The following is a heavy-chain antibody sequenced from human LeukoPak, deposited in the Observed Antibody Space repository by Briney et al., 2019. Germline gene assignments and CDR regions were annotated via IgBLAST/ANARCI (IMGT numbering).Heavy chain of an antibody. CDR2: ISYDGSNK. Sequence: GRSLRLSCAASGFTFSSYGMHWVRQAPGKGLEWVAVISYDGSNKYYADSVKGRFTISRDNSKNTLYLQMNSLRAEDTAVYYCAKERYYGSGSFYFDYWGQGTLVTVSS. J-gene: IGHJ4*02. V-gene: IGHV3-30*18. D-gene: IGHD3-10*01. CDR3: AKERYYGSGSFYFDY. CDR1: GFTFSSYG.